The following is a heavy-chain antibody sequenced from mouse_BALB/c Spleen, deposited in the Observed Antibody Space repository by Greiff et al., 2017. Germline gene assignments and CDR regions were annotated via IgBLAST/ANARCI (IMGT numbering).Heavy chain of an antibody. J-gene: IGHJ3*01. CDR2: INPSTGYT. V-gene: IGHV1-7*01. D-gene: IGHD2-4*01. CDR3: ARGRDDYEDWFAY. CDR1: GYTFTSYW. Sequence: QVQLQQSGAELAKPGASVKMSCKASGYTFTSYWMHWVKQRPGQGLEWIGYINPSTGYTEYNQKFKDKATLTADKSSSTAYMQLSSLTSEDSAVYYCARGRDDYEDWFAYWGQGTLVTVS.